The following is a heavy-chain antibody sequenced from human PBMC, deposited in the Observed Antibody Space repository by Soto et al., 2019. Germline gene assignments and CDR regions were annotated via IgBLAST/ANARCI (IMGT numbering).Heavy chain of an antibody. J-gene: IGHJ4*02. D-gene: IGHD5-12*01. CDR2: IYPGDSDT. CDR1: GYSFTSYW. V-gene: IGHV5-51*01. CDR3: LLLGVTRPDIVATTFDY. Sequence: GESLKISCKGSGYSFTSYWIGWVRQMPGKGLEWMGIIYPGDSDTRYSPSFQGQVTISADKSISTAYLQWSSLKASDTAMYYCLLLGVTRPDIVATTFDYWGQGTLVTVSS.